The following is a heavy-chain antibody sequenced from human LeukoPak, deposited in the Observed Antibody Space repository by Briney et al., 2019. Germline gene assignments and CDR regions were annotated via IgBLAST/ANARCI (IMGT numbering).Heavy chain of an antibody. J-gene: IGHJ5*02. CDR3: AGCLVYGDYVGWFDP. V-gene: IGHV1-69*05. D-gene: IGHD4-17*01. CDR2: IIPIFGTA. Sequence: SVKVACKASGGTFSSYAISWVRQAPGQGLEWMGGIIPIFGTANYAQKFQGRVTITTDESTSTAYMELSSLRSEDTAVYYCAGCLVYGDYVGWFDPWGQGTLVTVPS. CDR1: GGTFSSYA.